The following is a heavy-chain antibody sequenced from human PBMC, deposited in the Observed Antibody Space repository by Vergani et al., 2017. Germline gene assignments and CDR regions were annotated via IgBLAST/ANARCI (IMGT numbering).Heavy chain of an antibody. Sequence: QVQLVQSGAEVKKPGSSVKVSCKASGGTFSSYAISWVRQAPGQGLEWMGGIIPIFGTANYAQQFQGRVTITADESTSTAYMELSSLRSEDTAVYYCARVLVAGVRVGYFDYWSQGTLVTVSS. CDR2: IIPIFGTA. V-gene: IGHV1-69*01. J-gene: IGHJ4*02. D-gene: IGHD2-2*01. CDR1: GGTFSSYA. CDR3: ARVLVAGVRVGYFDY.